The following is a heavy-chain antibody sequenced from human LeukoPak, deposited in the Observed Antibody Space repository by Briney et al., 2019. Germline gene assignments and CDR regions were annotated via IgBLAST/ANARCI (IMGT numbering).Heavy chain of an antibody. CDR2: ISYDGSNK. Sequence: PGGSLRLSCVASGFTFSSYGMHWVRQAPGKGLEWVAVISYDGSNKYYADSVKGRFTISRDNSKNTLYLQMSSLRAEDTAVYYCAKDQDDSSGYYYWGQGTLVTVSS. D-gene: IGHD3-22*01. CDR1: GFTFSSYG. V-gene: IGHV3-30*18. CDR3: AKDQDDSSGYYY. J-gene: IGHJ4*02.